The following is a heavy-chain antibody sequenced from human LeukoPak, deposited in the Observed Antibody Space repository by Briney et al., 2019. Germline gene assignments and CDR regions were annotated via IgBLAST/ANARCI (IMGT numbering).Heavy chain of an antibody. CDR2: FSGSGGST. D-gene: IGHD3-22*01. CDR3: ARDRPRPGYDSSGYYYSDYFDY. V-gene: IGHV3-23*01. CDR1: GFTFSSYA. Sequence: GGSLRLSCAASGFTFSSYAMSWVRQAPGKGLECISGFSGSGGSTYYADSVKGRFTISRDNAKNSLYLQMNSLRAEDTAVYYCARDRPRPGYDSSGYYYSDYFDYWGQGTLVTVSS. J-gene: IGHJ4*02.